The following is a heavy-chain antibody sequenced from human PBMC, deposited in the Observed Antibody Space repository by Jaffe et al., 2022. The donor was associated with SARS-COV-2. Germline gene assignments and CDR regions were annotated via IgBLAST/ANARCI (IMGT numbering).Heavy chain of an antibody. CDR2: IHNSGST. Sequence: HLQLQESGPGLVKPSETLSLTCTVSGASINNKNYYWGWIRQSPGKGLQWIASIHNSGSTYTNPSLRSRVTISIDTSNNHFSLRLSSVTAADTAVYTCARLPRTSGTYDYWGQGTLVTVSS. D-gene: IGHD3-10*01. CDR3: ARLPRTSGTYDY. J-gene: IGHJ4*02. CDR1: GASINNKNYY. V-gene: IGHV4-39*02.